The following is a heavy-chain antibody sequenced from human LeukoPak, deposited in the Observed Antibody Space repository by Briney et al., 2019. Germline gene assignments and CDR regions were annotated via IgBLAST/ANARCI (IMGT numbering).Heavy chain of an antibody. V-gene: IGHV4-61*02. D-gene: IGHD3-3*01. CDR1: GGSISSGSYY. Sequence: PSETLPLTCTVSGGSISSGSYYWSWIRQPAGKGLEWIGRIYTSGSTNYNPSLKSRVTISVDTSKNQFSLKLSSVTAADTAVYYCARDYDFWSGPACDYWGQGTLVTVSS. CDR2: IYTSGST. CDR3: ARDYDFWSGPACDY. J-gene: IGHJ4*02.